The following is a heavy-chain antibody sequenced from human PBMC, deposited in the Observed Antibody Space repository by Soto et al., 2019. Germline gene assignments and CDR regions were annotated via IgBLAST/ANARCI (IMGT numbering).Heavy chain of an antibody. Sequence: EVQLVQSGAELKKPGESLKISCKASGYTFSTYWIGWVRQMPGKGLEWMGMIYPGDSNARNSPSFQGQVTISADTSITTAYLQWRSLQASDTAMSYCARRTVMLDSFDIWGHGTMVTVSS. CDR2: IYPGDSNA. D-gene: IGHD4-17*01. CDR1: GYTFSTYW. CDR3: ARRTVMLDSFDI. V-gene: IGHV5-51*03. J-gene: IGHJ3*02.